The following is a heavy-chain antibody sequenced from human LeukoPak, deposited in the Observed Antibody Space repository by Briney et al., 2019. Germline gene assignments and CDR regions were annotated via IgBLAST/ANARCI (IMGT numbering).Heavy chain of an antibody. CDR2: IKSKTDGGTT. CDR3: TTSLSSGYYIDY. Sequence: GGSLRLSCAASGFTFSNYAMSWVRQAPGKGLEWVGRIKSKTDGGTTDYAAPVKGRFTISRDDSKNTLFLQMNSLQTEDTAVYYCTTSLSSGYYIDYWGQGTLVTVSS. D-gene: IGHD3-22*01. V-gene: IGHV3-15*01. J-gene: IGHJ4*02. CDR1: GFTFSNYA.